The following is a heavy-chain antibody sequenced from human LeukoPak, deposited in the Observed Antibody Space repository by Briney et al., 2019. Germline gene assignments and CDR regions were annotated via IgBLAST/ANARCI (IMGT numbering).Heavy chain of an antibody. CDR2: ISYSGST. J-gene: IGHJ3*02. D-gene: IGHD4-17*01. CDR1: GGSISSYY. V-gene: IGHV4-59*08. Sequence: PSETLSLTCTVSGGSISSYYWSWPRQPPGKGLEWIGYISYSGSTNYNPSLKSRVTISVDTSKNQFSLKLTSVTAADTAVYYCASLRTTVTSAAFDIWGQGTVVTVSS. CDR3: ASLRTTVTSAAFDI.